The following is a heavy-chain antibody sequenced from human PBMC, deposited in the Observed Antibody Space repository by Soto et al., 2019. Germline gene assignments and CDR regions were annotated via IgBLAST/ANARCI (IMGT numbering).Heavy chain of an antibody. CDR1: GFTFSNYW. J-gene: IGHJ4*02. D-gene: IGHD2-15*01. V-gene: IGHV3-7*01. Sequence: GGSLRLSCAASGFTFSNYWMSWVRQAPGKGLEWVANIKHDGGEKYYVDSVKGRFTISRDNAKNSLYLQMNSLRVEDTAVYYCARKRERINRYFDYWGQGSLVPSPQ. CDR3: ARKRERINRYFDY. CDR2: IKHDGGEK.